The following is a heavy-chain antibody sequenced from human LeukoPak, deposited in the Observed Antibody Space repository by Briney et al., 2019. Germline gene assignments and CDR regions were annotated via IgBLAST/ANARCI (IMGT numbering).Heavy chain of an antibody. V-gene: IGHV3-30*02. CDR3: ANRIAVAGTVY. CDR1: GLTFSSYG. D-gene: IGHD6-19*01. J-gene: IGHJ4*02. Sequence: GGSLRLSCAASGLTFSSYGMHWVRQAPGKGLEWVAYIRYDGSTQYYADSVKGRFTISRDNSKNTLYLQMNSLRAEDTAVYYCANRIAVAGTVYWGQGTLVTVSS. CDR2: IRYDGSTQ.